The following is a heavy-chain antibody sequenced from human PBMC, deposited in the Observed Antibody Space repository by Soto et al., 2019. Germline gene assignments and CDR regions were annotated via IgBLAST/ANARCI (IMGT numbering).Heavy chain of an antibody. Sequence: SVKVSCKASGGTFSSYAISWVRQAPGQGLEWMGGIIPIFGTANYAQKFQGRVTITADESTSTAYMELSSLRSEDTAVYYCASHYYDSSGYYLDPFDIWGQGTMVTVSS. CDR2: IIPIFGTA. D-gene: IGHD3-22*01. CDR1: GGTFSSYA. V-gene: IGHV1-69*13. J-gene: IGHJ3*02. CDR3: ASHYYDSSGYYLDPFDI.